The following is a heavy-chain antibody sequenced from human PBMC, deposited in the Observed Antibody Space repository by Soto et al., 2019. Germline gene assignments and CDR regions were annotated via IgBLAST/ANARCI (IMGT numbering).Heavy chain of an antibody. V-gene: IGHV3-33*01. J-gene: IGHJ4*02. CDR1: GFMFSSHG. CDR2: IWYDGSNK. CDR3: GPDTLDY. Sequence: QVQLVESGGGVAQPGRSLRLSCAASGFMFSSHGMHWIRQAPGKGLEWVAVIWYDGSNKYYADSVKGRFTISRDNSKNTLYLQMNSLRVEDTAVYYCGPDTLDYWRQGTLVTVSS.